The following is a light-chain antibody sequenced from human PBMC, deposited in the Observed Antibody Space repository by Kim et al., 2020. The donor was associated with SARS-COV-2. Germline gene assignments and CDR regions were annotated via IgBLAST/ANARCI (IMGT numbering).Light chain of an antibody. CDR3: QQHSNRSLT. V-gene: IGKV3-11*01. CDR2: DAS. Sequence: EIVLTQSPATLSLSPGERATLSCRASQSVSRSFSSYQQQPAHAPRLLIYDASKRAAGIPARCSGSRAGTAVTITISSLEPEDFAVYYCQQHSNRSLTFGGGTKVDIK. CDR1: QSVSRS. J-gene: IGKJ4*01.